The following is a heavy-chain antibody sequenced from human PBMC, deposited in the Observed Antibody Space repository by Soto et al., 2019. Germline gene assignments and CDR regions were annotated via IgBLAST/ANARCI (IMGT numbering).Heavy chain of an antibody. CDR3: AKDRYYYDSSGSGLSFQH. Sequence: EVQLLESGGGLVQPGGSLRLSCAASGFTFSSYAMSWVRQAPGKGLEWVSAISGSGGSTYYADSVKGRFTISRDNSKNTLYLQMNSLRAEDTAVYYCAKDRYYYDSSGSGLSFQHWGQGTLVTVSS. V-gene: IGHV3-23*01. J-gene: IGHJ1*01. D-gene: IGHD3-22*01. CDR1: GFTFSSYA. CDR2: ISGSGGST.